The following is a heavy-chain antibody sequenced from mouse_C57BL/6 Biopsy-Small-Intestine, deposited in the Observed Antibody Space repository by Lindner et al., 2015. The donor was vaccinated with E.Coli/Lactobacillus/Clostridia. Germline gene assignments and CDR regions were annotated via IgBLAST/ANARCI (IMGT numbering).Heavy chain of an antibody. V-gene: IGHV1-14*01. D-gene: IGHD2-10*02. CDR2: FNPFNDVT. CDR1: GYTFINYV. J-gene: IGHJ3*01. CDR3: TREGYGNAFAY. Sequence: VQLQGSGPELVKPGTSVKMSCKAFGYTFINYVMHWVKQKPGQGLEWIGYFNPFNDVTKYNENFRDKATLTSDKSSSTAYMELSSLTSEDSAVYYCTREGYGNAFAYWGQGTLVTVSA.